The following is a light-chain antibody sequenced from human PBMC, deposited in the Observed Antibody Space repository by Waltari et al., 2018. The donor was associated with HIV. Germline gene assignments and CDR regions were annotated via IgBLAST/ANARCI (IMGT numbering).Light chain of an antibody. CDR2: GGN. J-gene: IGLJ1*01. V-gene: IGLV7-43*01. CDR3: LLYVGGSYV. Sequence: TVVSQESSLNVSPGGTVPLPCGLTFGTVSTSCYPNWLQQKPGHPPTALIYGGNTKQQGTPARYAGSILGDKATLTLTAVQPEDEAVYYCLLYVGGSYVFG. CDR1: FGTVSTSCY.